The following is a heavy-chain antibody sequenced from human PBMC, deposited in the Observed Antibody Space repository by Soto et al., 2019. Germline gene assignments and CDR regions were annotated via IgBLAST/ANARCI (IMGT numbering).Heavy chain of an antibody. CDR1: GGSFSGYY. CDR2: INHSGST. CDR3: ARWFYYGSGTYKPISSFGMDV. V-gene: IGHV4-34*01. J-gene: IGHJ6*02. D-gene: IGHD3-10*01. Sequence: SETLSLTCAVYGGSFSGYYWNWIRQPPGKGLEWIGEINHSGSTNYNPSLKSRVTISVDTSKNQFSLKLSSVTAADTAVYYCARWFYYGSGTYKPISSFGMDVWGQGTTVTVSS.